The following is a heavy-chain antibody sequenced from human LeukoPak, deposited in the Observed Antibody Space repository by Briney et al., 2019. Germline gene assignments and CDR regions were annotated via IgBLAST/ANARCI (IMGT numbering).Heavy chain of an antibody. D-gene: IGHD1-20*01. CDR2: INHSGST. CDR1: GGSFSGYY. V-gene: IGHV4-34*01. CDR3: ASHPRIGGISFDP. J-gene: IGHJ5*02. Sequence: PSETLSLTCAVYGGSFSGYYWSWIRQPPGKGLEWIGEINHSGSTNYNPSLKSRVTISVDTSKNQFSLKLSSVTAADTAVYYCASHPRIGGISFDPWGQGTLVTVSS.